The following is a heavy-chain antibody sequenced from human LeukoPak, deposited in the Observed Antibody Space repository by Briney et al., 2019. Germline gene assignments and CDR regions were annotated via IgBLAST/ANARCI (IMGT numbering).Heavy chain of an antibody. J-gene: IGHJ4*02. CDR1: GFNLRDYA. CDR3: ASSPGLDY. CDR2: IYSGGST. Sequence: GGSLRLSCTAFGFNLRDYAFSWVRQAPGKGLEWVSVIYSGGSTYYADSVKGRFTISRDNSKNTLYLQMNSLRAEDTAVYYCASSPGLDYGGQGTLVTVSS. D-gene: IGHD1-14*01. V-gene: IGHV3-66*01.